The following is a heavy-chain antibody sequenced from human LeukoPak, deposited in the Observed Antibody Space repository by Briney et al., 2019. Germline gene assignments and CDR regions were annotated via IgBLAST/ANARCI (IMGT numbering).Heavy chain of an antibody. Sequence: PGGSLRLSCAASGFTFSSYSMNWVRQAPGKGLEWVPYISSSSSTIYYADSVKGRFTISRDNAKNSLYLQMNSLRDEDTAVYYCARENSSGYYFGYWGQGTLVTVSS. CDR1: GFTFSSYS. CDR2: ISSSSSTI. J-gene: IGHJ4*02. D-gene: IGHD3-22*01. CDR3: ARENSSGYYFGY. V-gene: IGHV3-48*02.